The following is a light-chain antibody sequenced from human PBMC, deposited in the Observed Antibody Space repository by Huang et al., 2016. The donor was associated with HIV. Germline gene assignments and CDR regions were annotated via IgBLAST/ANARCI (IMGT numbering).Light chain of an antibody. Sequence: ERVMTQSPATLSVAPGERVTLSCRASHSVSSNLAWYQQKPGQAPRLLIHGASTRAPGIPARFSGSGSGTDFTLAISSLQSEDSGVYFCQQYDNWPLTFGQGTRLEIK. CDR1: HSVSSN. V-gene: IGKV3-15*01. CDR2: GAS. CDR3: QQYDNWPLT. J-gene: IGKJ5*01.